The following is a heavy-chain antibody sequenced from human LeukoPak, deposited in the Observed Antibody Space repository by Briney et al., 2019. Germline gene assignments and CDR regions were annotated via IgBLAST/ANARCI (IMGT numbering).Heavy chain of an antibody. D-gene: IGHD3-16*01. CDR1: GFTFSSYT. CDR2: ITTSDGNT. J-gene: IGHJ5*02. V-gene: IGHV3-23*01. CDR3: AKVGGLGVSAHGGAP. Sequence: GGSLRLSCAASGFTFSSYTMSWVRQAPGKGLEWVSTITTSDGNTYYADSVKGRFTVSRDNSKNTLFLQMNSLRAEDTAVYYWAKVGGLGVSAHGGAPWGGGPRVPVS.